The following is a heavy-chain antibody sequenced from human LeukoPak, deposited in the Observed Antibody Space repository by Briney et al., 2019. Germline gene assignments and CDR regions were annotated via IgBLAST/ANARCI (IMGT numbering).Heavy chain of an antibody. CDR3: ARHVFTVMVVGYYFDY. V-gene: IGHV4-30-2*01. CDR2: IYHSGST. J-gene: IGHJ4*02. Sequence: PSETLSLTCTVSGGSISSGGYYWSWIRQPPGKGLEWIGYIYHSGSTYYNPSLKSRVTISVDRSKNQFSLKLSSVTAADTAIYYCARHVFTVMVVGYYFDYWGQGTLVTVSS. CDR1: GGSISSGGYY. D-gene: IGHD3-22*01.